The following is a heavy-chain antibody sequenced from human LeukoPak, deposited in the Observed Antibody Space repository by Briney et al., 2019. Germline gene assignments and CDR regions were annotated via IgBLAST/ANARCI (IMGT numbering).Heavy chain of an antibody. CDR2: IYNSGNT. CDR1: GGSISGYY. Sequence: PSETLSLTCTVSGGSISGYYWSWIRQPPGEGLEWIGYIYNSGNTNYNPSLKSRVTISVDTSKNQFSLKLTSVTAADTAVYYCARESDAFDIWGQGTMVTVSS. CDR3: ARESDAFDI. J-gene: IGHJ3*02. V-gene: IGHV4-59*01.